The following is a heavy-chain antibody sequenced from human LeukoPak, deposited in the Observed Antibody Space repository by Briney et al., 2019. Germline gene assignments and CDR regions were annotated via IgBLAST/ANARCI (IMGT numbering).Heavy chain of an antibody. J-gene: IGHJ5*02. CDR1: GYTFNSYG. CDR2: IRAYNGNT. V-gene: IGHV1-18*01. Sequence: ASVKVPCKASGYTFNSYGISWVRQAPGQGLEGMGWIRAYNGNTNSAQKLQGRVTMTTDTSTSTAYMELRSLRSDDTAVYYCASVLRYFDWPTRFDPWGQGTLVTVSS. D-gene: IGHD3-9*01. CDR3: ASVLRYFDWPTRFDP.